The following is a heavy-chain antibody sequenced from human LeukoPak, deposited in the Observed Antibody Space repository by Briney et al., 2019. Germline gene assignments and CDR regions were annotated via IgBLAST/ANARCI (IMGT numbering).Heavy chain of an antibody. CDR3: ARAPRVYCSSTSCYSNWFDP. CDR1: GGSFSGYY. J-gene: IGHJ5*02. D-gene: IGHD2-2*02. V-gene: IGHV4-34*01. Sequence: SETLSLTCAVYGGSFSGYYWSWIRQPPGKGLEWIGEIKHSGSTNYNPSLKSRVTISVDTSKNQFSLKLSSVTAADTAVYYCARAPRVYCSSTSCYSNWFDPWGQGTLVTVSS. CDR2: IKHSGST.